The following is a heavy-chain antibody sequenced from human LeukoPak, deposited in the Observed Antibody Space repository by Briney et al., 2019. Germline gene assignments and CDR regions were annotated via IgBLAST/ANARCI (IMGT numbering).Heavy chain of an antibody. J-gene: IGHJ4*02. Sequence: SGGSLRLSCAASGFTFSSYGMSWVRQAPGKGLEWVSAISGSGGSTYYADSVKGRFTISRDNSKNTLYLQMNSLRAEDTAVYYCAKDQSGGGVYYFDYWGQGTLVTVS. CDR2: ISGSGGST. CDR1: GFTFSSYG. CDR3: AKDQSGGGVYYFDY. D-gene: IGHD3-10*01. V-gene: IGHV3-23*01.